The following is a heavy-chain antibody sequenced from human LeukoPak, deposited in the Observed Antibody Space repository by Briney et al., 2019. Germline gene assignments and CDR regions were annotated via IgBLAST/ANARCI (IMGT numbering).Heavy chain of an antibody. CDR2: ISSNGGST. CDR3: ANLPASGAIDY. V-gene: IGHV3-64*04. J-gene: IGHJ4*02. Sequence: PGGSLRLSCSASGFTFSSYAMHWVRQAPGKGLEYVSAISSNGGSTYYADSVKGRFTISRDNSKNTLYLQMNSLRAEDTAVYYCANLPASGAIDYWGQGTLVTVSS. D-gene: IGHD3-10*01. CDR1: GFTFSSYA.